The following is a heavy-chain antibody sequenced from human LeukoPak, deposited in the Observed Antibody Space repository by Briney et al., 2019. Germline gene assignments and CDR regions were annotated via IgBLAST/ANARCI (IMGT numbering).Heavy chain of an antibody. CDR1: GFTFSNAW. J-gene: IGHJ4*02. D-gene: IGHD6-13*01. Sequence: GGSLRLSCAASGFTFSNAWMSWVRQAPGKGLEWVGRIKSKTDGGTTDYAAPVKGRFTISRDDSKNTLYLQMDSLKTEDTAVYYCTTVGSSWYRQYYYWGQGTLVTVSS. CDR2: IKSKTDGGTT. V-gene: IGHV3-15*01. CDR3: TTVGSSWYRQYYY.